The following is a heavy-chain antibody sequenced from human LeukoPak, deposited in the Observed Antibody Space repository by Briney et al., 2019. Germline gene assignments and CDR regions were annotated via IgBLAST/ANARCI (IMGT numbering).Heavy chain of an antibody. CDR2: IYSGGST. J-gene: IGHJ4*02. CDR3: ARSYSSSWYYFDY. V-gene: IGHV3-53*01. D-gene: IGHD6-13*01. Sequence: GGSLRLSCAASGFTVSSNYMSWVRQAPGKGLEWVSVIYSGGSTYYADSVKGRFTISRDNSKNTLYLQMNSLRAEDTAVYYCARSYSSSWYYFDYWGQGTLVTVSS. CDR1: GFTVSSNY.